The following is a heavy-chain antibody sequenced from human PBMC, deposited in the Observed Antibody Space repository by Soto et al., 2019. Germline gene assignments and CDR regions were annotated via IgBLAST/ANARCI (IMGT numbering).Heavy chain of an antibody. CDR3: ARAPPSYSSGWNYYGMYL. D-gene: IGHD6-19*01. Sequence: SDPQAKGKGLEWVSAIGTAGDTYYPGSVKGRFTISRENAKNSLYLQMNSLRAGDTAVYYCARAPPSYSSGWNYYGMYLWGQRT. V-gene: IGHV3-13*01. CDR2: IGTAGDT. J-gene: IGHJ6*02.